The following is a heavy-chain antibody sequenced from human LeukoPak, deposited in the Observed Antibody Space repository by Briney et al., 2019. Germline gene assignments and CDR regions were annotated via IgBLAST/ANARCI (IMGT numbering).Heavy chain of an antibody. CDR1: GFTFSGYS. D-gene: IGHD1-26*01. CDR3: AKDRTVGASYWYFDL. CDR2: FGTRSTSI. V-gene: IGHV3-21*04. J-gene: IGHJ2*01. Sequence: PGGSLRLSCTASGFTFSGYSMNWIRQAPGKGLEWVSSFGTRSTSIYHAGSVKGRFAISRDNAKNSLYLQMNSLRAEDTAIYYCAKDRTVGASYWYFDLWGRGTLVTVSS.